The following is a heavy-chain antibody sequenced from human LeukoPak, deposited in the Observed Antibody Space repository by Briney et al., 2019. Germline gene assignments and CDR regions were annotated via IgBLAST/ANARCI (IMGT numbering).Heavy chain of an antibody. CDR2: INAGNGNT. J-gene: IGHJ4*02. D-gene: IGHD4-17*01. CDR3: ARESMTTVTSYYFDY. CDR1: GYTFTSYA. V-gene: IGHV1-3*01. Sequence: ASVKVSCKASGYTFTSYAMHWVRQAPGQRLEWMGWINAGNGNTIYSQKFQGRVTITRDTSASTAYMELSSLRSEDTAVYYCARESMTTVTSYYFDYWGQGTLVTVSS.